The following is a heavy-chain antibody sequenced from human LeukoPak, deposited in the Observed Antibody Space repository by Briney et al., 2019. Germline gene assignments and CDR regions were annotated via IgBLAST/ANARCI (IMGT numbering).Heavy chain of an antibody. CDR1: GYTFTGYY. D-gene: IGHD3-10*01. J-gene: IGHJ4*02. V-gene: IGHV1-2*02. Sequence: ASVKVSCKASGYTFTGYYMHWVRQAPGQGLEWMGWINPNSGGTNYAQKFQGRVTMTRDTSISTAYMELNRLRSDDTAVDYSARDRDYGSGIFDYWGQGTLVTVSS. CDR3: ARDRDYGSGIFDY. CDR2: INPNSGGT.